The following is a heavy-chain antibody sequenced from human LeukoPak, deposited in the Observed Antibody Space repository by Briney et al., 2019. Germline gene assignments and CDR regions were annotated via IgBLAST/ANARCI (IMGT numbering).Heavy chain of an antibody. Sequence: SETLSLTCAVSGGSISSGGYSWSWIRQPPGKGLEWIRYIYHSGSTYYNPSLKSRVTISVDRSKNQFSLKLSSVTAADTAVYYCARGGYYDSSGYYYPFDYWGQGTLVTVSS. V-gene: IGHV4-30-2*01. J-gene: IGHJ4*02. CDR3: ARGGYYDSSGYYYPFDY. CDR1: GGSISSGGYS. D-gene: IGHD3-22*01. CDR2: IYHSGST.